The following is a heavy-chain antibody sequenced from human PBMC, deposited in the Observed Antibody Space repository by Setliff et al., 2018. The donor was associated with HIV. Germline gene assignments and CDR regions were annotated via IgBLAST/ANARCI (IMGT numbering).Heavy chain of an antibody. CDR2: IYTDGTA. CDR3: ARIIATPGTT. CDR1: GGSISSSSYY. V-gene: IGHV4-61*05. D-gene: IGHD6-13*01. J-gene: IGHJ1*01. Sequence: SETLSLTCTVSGGSISSSSYYWGWIRQPPGKGLEWIGHIYTDGTANYNPSFKSRVIISIDTSKNQFSLKLSSVTAADTAVYYCARIIATPGTTWGQGTLVTVSS.